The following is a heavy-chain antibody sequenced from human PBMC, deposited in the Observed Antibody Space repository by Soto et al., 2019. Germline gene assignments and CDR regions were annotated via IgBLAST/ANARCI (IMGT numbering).Heavy chain of an antibody. Sequence: QVQLQESGPGLVRPSQTLSLTCTVSGGSISSGGYYWSWIRQHPGKGLEWIGYIYYSGSTYYNPSLKSRVTISVDTSKNQFSLKLSSVTAADTAVYYCARSEDSGYSYGPNRHNWFDPWGQGTLVTVSS. CDR1: GGSISSGGYY. V-gene: IGHV4-31*03. D-gene: IGHD5-18*01. CDR3: ARSEDSGYSYGPNRHNWFDP. CDR2: IYYSGST. J-gene: IGHJ5*02.